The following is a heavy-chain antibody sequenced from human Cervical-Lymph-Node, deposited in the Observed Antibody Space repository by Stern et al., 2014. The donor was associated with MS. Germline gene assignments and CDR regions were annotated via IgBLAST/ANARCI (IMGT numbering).Heavy chain of an antibody. V-gene: IGHV3-20*01. Sequence: EVQLVESGGGVVRPGRSLRLSCAASGFTFDDYGMRWVRQAPGKGLEWVSVIYLDGGSTVYAGCVQGRVTISRDNAKNSLYLQMNSLRAEDTALYHCARAFCTGGVCYSFPFYGMDVWGQGTTVTVSS. CDR1: GFTFDDYG. J-gene: IGHJ6*02. CDR3: ARAFCTGGVCYSFPFYGMDV. D-gene: IGHD2-8*02. CDR2: IYLDGGST.